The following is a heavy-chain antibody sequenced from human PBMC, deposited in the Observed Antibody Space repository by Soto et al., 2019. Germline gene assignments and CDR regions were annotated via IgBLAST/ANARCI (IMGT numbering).Heavy chain of an antibody. CDR2: ISGSGDGT. J-gene: IGHJ1*01. Sequence: LGGSLRLSCASSGCTFSTFPLSWVRQAPGMGLEWVSAISGSGDGTDYADSVKGRFTISRDNSKNTLYLQMNSLRAEDTAVYYCAGPRPSSPEDWGPRALVTRSS. V-gene: IGHV3-23*01. CDR3: AGPRPSSPED. D-gene: IGHD2-2*01. CDR1: GCTFSTFP.